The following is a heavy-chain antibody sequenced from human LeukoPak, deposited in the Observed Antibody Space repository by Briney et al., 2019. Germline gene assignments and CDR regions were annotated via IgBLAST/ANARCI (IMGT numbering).Heavy chain of an antibody. D-gene: IGHD3-22*01. CDR3: TSRYYDSSGYYYN. Sequence: EGSLRLSCAASGFTFSGSAMHWVRQASGKGLEWVGRIRSKANSYATAYAASVKGRFTISRDDSKNTAYLQMNSLKTEDTAVYYCTSRYYDSSGYYYNWGQGTLVTVSS. CDR1: GFTFSGSA. J-gene: IGHJ4*02. CDR2: IRSKANSYAT. V-gene: IGHV3-73*01.